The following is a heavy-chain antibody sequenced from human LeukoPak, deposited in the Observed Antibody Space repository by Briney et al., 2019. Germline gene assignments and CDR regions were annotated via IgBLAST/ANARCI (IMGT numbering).Heavy chain of an antibody. CDR3: ARQEIGSESVYDILGGNFQNNRLDP. J-gene: IGHJ5*02. CDR1: HGSISSSYYY. Sequence: RPSETLSLTCTVSHGSISSSYYYWAWIRQAPGKGLEWLGSIYYSGKTFYNPSLNSRLTLSVDTSKNQFSLRLNSVIVANSARYYCARQEIGSESVYDILGGNFQNNRLDPWGHGILVTVSA. V-gene: IGHV4-39*01. CDR2: IYYSGKT. D-gene: IGHD3-9*01.